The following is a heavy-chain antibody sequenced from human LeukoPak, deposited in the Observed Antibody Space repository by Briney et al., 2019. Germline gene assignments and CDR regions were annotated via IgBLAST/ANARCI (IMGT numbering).Heavy chain of an antibody. CDR2: INPSGGST. J-gene: IGHJ5*02. D-gene: IGHD6-19*01. V-gene: IGHV1-46*01. CDR3: AKMTVSGRDNWFDP. Sequence: ASVKVSCRASGGTFSSYAVNWVRQAPGQGREWMGIINPSGGSTSYAQKFQGRVTMTRDTSTSTVYMELSSLRSEDTAVYYCAKMTVSGRDNWFDPWGQGTLVTVSS. CDR1: GGTFSSYA.